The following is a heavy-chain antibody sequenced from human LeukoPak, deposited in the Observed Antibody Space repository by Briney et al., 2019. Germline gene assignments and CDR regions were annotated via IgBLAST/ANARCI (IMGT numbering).Heavy chain of an antibody. Sequence: GGSLSLSCAASGFTFISYWMSWGRQAPGKGREWVANIKEDGSEKNYVDSVKGRFTISRDNAKNSLYLQRNSLRAEDTAVYYCARGGGRHVEYWGQGNLVTVSS. CDR2: IKEDGSEK. V-gene: IGHV3-7*05. CDR1: GFTFISYW. D-gene: IGHD2/OR15-2a*01. CDR3: ARGGGRHVEY. J-gene: IGHJ4*02.